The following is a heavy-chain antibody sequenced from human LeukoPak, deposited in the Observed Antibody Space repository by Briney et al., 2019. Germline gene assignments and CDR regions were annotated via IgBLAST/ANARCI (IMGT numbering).Heavy chain of an antibody. V-gene: IGHV4-34*01. CDR1: GGSFSGYY. CDR3: ARGVGRGHYYGMAV. D-gene: IGHD3-10*01. CDR2: INHSGST. J-gene: IGHJ6*02. Sequence: TSETLSLTCAVYGGSFSGYYWSWIRQPPGKGLEWIGEINHSGSTNYNPSLKSRVTISVDTSKNQFSLKLSSVTAADTGVYYCARGVGRGHYYGMAVWGQGTTVTVSS.